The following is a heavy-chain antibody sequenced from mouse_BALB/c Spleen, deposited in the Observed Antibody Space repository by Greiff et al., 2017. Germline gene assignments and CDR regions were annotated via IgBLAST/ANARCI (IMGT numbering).Heavy chain of an antibody. CDR1: GFTFSSFG. CDR3: ARWGDRYDPAWFAY. CDR2: ISSGSSTI. D-gene: IGHD2-14*01. J-gene: IGHJ3*01. Sequence: EVMLVESGGGLVQPGGSRKLSCAASGFTFSSFGMHWVRQAPEKGLEWVAYISSGSSTIYYADTVKGRFTISRDNPKNTLFLQMTSLRSEDTAMYYCARWGDRYDPAWFAYWGQGTLVTVSA. V-gene: IGHV5-17*02.